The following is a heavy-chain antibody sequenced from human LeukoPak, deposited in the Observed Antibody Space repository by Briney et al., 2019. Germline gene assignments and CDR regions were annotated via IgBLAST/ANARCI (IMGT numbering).Heavy chain of an antibody. Sequence: ASVKVSCKASGYTFTSYGISWVRQAPGQGLEWMGGIIPIFGTANYAQKFQGRVTITADKSTSTAYMELSSLRSEDTAIYYCARDFSSSSTVYYYYYMDVWGKGTTVTVSS. D-gene: IGHD6-6*01. CDR1: GYTFTSYG. V-gene: IGHV1-69*06. CDR3: ARDFSSSSTVYYYYYMDV. J-gene: IGHJ6*03. CDR2: IIPIFGTA.